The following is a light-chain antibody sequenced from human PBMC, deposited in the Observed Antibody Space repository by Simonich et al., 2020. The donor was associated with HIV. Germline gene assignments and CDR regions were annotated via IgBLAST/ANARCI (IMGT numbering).Light chain of an antibody. Sequence: DIQMTQSPCSMSASVGDRGTITCRASQSIISYLNWYQQKPGKAPQLLIYAASSLQSVVPSRFSGSGSGTDFTLTISSLQPEEFATYYCQQSYSNPFTFGPGTKVDIK. CDR1: QSIISY. J-gene: IGKJ3*01. CDR2: AAS. CDR3: QQSYSNPFT. V-gene: IGKV1-39*01.